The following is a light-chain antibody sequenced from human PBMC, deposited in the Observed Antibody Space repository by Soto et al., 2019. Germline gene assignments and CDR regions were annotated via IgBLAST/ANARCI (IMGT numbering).Light chain of an antibody. V-gene: IGLV3-21*02. CDR1: NIGSKS. CDR3: QVWDSSSDPLV. Sequence: SYELTQPPSVSVAPGQTARITCGGNNIGSKSVHWYQQKPRQAPVLVVYDDSDRPSGIPERFSGSNSGNTATLTISRVEAGDEADYYCQVWDSSSDPLVFGTGTKVTVL. CDR2: DDS. J-gene: IGLJ1*01.